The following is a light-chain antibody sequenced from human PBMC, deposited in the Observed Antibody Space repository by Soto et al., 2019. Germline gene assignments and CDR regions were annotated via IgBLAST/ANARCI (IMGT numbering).Light chain of an antibody. CDR1: SSDVGGYNY. V-gene: IGLV2-14*01. CDR2: DVS. Sequence: QSALTLPASVSGSPGQSITISCTGTSSDVGGYNYVSWYQQHPGKAPKLMIYDVSNRPSGVSNRFSGSKSGNTASLTISGLPLEDEADYHCSTYTSSSTLLYVFGTGTKVTVL. J-gene: IGLJ1*01. CDR3: STYTSSSTLLYV.